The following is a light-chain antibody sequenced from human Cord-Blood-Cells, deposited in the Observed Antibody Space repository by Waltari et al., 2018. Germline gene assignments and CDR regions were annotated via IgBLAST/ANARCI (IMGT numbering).Light chain of an antibody. V-gene: IGLV2-14*01. CDR2: DVS. CDR3: SSYTSSSTLV. Sequence: QSALTQPASVSGSPGQSITISCTGTSSDVGGYNYVSRYQQHPGKAPKLMIYDVSNRPSGFSNRFSGSKSGNTASLTISGLQAEDEADYYCSSYTSSSTLVFGGGTKLTVL. J-gene: IGLJ2*01. CDR1: SSDVGGYNY.